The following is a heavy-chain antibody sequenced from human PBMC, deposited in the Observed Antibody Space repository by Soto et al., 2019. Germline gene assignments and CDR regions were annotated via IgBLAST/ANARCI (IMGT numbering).Heavy chain of an antibody. J-gene: IGHJ3*01. Sequence: VQLVESGGGLVQPGGSLRLSCAVSGFTFSSYSMNWVRQAPGKGLEWVSYITSSSSTIYYADSVKGRFTISRDNAKNSLFLQMNSLRAEDTAVYYCARAYSSSSGRDAFDVWGQGTMVTVSS. V-gene: IGHV3-48*01. CDR2: ITSSSSTI. D-gene: IGHD6-6*01. CDR1: GFTFSSYS. CDR3: ARAYSSSSGRDAFDV.